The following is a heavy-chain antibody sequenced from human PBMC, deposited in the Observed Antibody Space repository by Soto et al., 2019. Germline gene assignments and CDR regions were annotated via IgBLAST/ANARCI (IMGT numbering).Heavy chain of an antibody. CDR2: IVIGSDYT. J-gene: IGHJ4*02. V-gene: IGHV3-11*06. CDR1: GLTFSDYY. D-gene: IGHD6-13*01. CDR3: ARLRASTWYLGGYLDY. Sequence: QVQLVESGGGLVKPGGSLRLSCAASGLTFSDYYMSWIRQAPGKGLEWVSYIVIGSDYTNYADSVKGRFTISRDNAKNSLYLEMNSLKVEDTAVYYCARLRASTWYLGGYLDYWGQGTLVTVSS.